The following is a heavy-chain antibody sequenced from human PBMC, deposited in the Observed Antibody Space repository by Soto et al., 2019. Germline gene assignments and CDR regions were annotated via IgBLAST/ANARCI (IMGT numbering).Heavy chain of an antibody. Sequence: ASVKVSCKVSGYTLTELSMHWVRQAPGKGLEWMGGFDPEDGETIYAQKFQGRVTMTEDTSTDTAYMELSSLRSEDTAVYYCATSFNGITIFGVVTDYYYGMDVWGQGTTVTVSS. CDR2: FDPEDGET. CDR1: GYTLTELS. V-gene: IGHV1-24*01. CDR3: ATSFNGITIFGVVTDYYYGMDV. J-gene: IGHJ6*02. D-gene: IGHD3-3*01.